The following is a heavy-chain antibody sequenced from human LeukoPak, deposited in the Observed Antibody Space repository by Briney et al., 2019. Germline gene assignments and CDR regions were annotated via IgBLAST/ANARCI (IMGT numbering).Heavy chain of an antibody. V-gene: IGHV1-46*01. CDR2: ITPSGGST. Sequence: ASVTISCKASGYTLTNYYMHWVRQAPGQGLEWMGIITPSGGSTSYSQKFQGRVTMTRDTSTSTVYMELSSLRSEDTAVYYCARVFGFDRSGYVDYWGQGTLVTVSS. CDR1: GYTLTNYY. D-gene: IGHD3-3*01. J-gene: IGHJ4*02. CDR3: ARVFGFDRSGYVDY.